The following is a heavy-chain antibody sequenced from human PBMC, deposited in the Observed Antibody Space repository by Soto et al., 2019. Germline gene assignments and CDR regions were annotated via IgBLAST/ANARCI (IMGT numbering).Heavy chain of an antibody. D-gene: IGHD5-12*01. V-gene: IGHV3-23*01. Sequence: PGGSLRLSCAASGFTFSSYAMNWVRQAPGKGLEWVSSMSNNGGSTYYADSVKGRFTISRDNSQNTLYLHMNSLRAEDTAVYYCAKARGYTWVFDSWGQGTLVTVSS. CDR3: AKARGYTWVFDS. CDR2: MSNNGGST. J-gene: IGHJ4*02. CDR1: GFTFSSYA.